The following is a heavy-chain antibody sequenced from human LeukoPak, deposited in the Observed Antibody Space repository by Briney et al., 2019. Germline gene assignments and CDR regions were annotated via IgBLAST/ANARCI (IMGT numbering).Heavy chain of an antibody. D-gene: IGHD4-23*01. CDR2: ISWNSGSL. CDR1: GFTFDDYA. V-gene: IGHV3-9*01. CDR3: ARDPLRWGDPFDY. Sequence: GVALILSCAASGFTFDDYAMHWVRQSPGKGLKVVSAISWNSGSLDYADSVNFRFTISRDNAKNSLYLQVNILRAEDTAVYYCARDPLRWGDPFDYWGQGTLVTVSS. J-gene: IGHJ4*02.